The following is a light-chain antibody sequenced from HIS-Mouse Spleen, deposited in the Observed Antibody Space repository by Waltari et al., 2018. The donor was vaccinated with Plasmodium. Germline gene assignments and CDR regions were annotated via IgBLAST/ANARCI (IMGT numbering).Light chain of an antibody. V-gene: IGKV4-1*01. CDR1: QSVLYSSNNKNY. CDR3: QQYYSTPQYT. J-gene: IGKJ2*01. CDR2: WAS. Sequence: DIVMTQSPDSLAVSLGERATINCKSSQSVLYSSNNKNYLAWYQQKPGQTPKRLIYWASTRESGVPDRFSGSGSETDFTLTISSLQAEDVAVYYCQQYYSTPQYTFGQGTKLEIK.